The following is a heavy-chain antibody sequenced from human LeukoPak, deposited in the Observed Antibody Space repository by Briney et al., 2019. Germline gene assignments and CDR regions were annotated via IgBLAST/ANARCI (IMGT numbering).Heavy chain of an antibody. CDR3: ARNMGDY. J-gene: IGHJ4*02. Sequence: QPGGSLRLSCTAPGFTFSTYWMTWVRQAPGKGLEWVANINQDGSEKNDVDSVKGRFTISRDNAKNSLYLQMNSLRAEDTAVYYCARNMGDYWGQGTLVTVSS. V-gene: IGHV3-7*04. CDR1: GFTFSTYW. CDR2: INQDGSEK. D-gene: IGHD2/OR15-2a*01.